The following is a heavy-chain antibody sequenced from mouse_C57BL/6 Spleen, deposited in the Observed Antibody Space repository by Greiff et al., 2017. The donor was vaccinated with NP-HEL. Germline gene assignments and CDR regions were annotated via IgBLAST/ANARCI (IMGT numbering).Heavy chain of an antibody. J-gene: IGHJ4*01. CDR2: IWSGGST. D-gene: IGHD2-3*01. CDR3: ARRIYDGYCDAMDY. V-gene: IGHV2-2*01. Sequence: VKLMESGPGLVQPSQSLSITCTVSGFSLTSYGVHWVRQSPGKGLEWLGVIWSGGSTDYNAAFISRLSISKDNSKSQVFFKMNSLQADDTAIYYCARRIYDGYCDAMDYWGQGTSVTVSS. CDR1: GFSLTSYG.